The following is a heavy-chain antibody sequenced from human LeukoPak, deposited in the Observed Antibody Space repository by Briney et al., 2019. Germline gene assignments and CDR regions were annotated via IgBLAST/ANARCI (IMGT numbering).Heavy chain of an antibody. J-gene: IGHJ4*02. D-gene: IGHD3-22*01. CDR3: ARGRYYDSSGYLGDFDY. Sequence: ASVKVSCKASGYTFTGYYMHWVRQAPGQGLEWTGWINPNSGGTNYAQKFQGWVTMTRDTSISTAYMELSRLRSDDTAVYYCARGRYYDSSGYLGDFDYWGQGTLVTVSS. CDR2: INPNSGGT. CDR1: GYTFTGYY. V-gene: IGHV1-2*04.